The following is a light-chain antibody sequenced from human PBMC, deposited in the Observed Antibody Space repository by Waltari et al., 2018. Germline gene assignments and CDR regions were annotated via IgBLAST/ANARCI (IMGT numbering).Light chain of an antibody. V-gene: IGKV1-39*01. CDR1: QNIGNN. CDR2: DVS. J-gene: IGKJ4*01. Sequence: DIQVTQSPSSLSASVRDRVSITCRASQNIGNNLNWYQQQPGRAPKLLIYDVSSLNSGGPPRFRGSSSGTEFTLTISSLQPEDCATYYCQQSFTIPVAFGGGTKVDI. CDR3: QQSFTIPVA.